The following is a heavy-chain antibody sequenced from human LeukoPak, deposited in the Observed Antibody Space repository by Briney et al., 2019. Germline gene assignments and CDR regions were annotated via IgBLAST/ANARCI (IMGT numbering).Heavy chain of an antibody. Sequence: QPGGSLRLSCAASGFTFSSYAMSWVRQAPGKGLEWVSAISGSGGSTYYADSVKGRFTISRDNSKNTLYLQMNSLRVDDTAVYYCARDRGGAESHGFDAFDLWGQGTIVTVSS. CDR2: ISGSGGST. D-gene: IGHD2-15*01. J-gene: IGHJ3*01. V-gene: IGHV3-23*01. CDR1: GFTFSSYA. CDR3: ARDRGGAESHGFDAFDL.